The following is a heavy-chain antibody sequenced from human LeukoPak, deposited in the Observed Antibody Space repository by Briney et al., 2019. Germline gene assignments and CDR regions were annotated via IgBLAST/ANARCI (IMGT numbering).Heavy chain of an antibody. J-gene: IGHJ4*02. V-gene: IGHV3-23*01. Sequence: GGSLRLSCAASGFTFSNYAMSWVRQAPGKGLEWVSTITDSGGSTYYVDSVKGRFTISRDNSKNTLHLQINSLRAEDTAVYYCAKEKSVAGTEFDYWGQGTLVTVSS. CDR1: GFTFSNYA. CDR3: AKEKSVAGTEFDY. D-gene: IGHD6-19*01. CDR2: ITDSGGST.